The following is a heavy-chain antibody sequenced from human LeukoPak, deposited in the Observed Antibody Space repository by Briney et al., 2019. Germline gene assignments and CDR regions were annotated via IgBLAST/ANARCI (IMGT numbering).Heavy chain of an antibody. J-gene: IGHJ4*02. V-gene: IGHV4-61*02. CDR3: ARGRPLDY. CDR1: GNSISSGDNY. CDR2: IYTSGST. Sequence: SETLSLTCTVSGNSISSGDNYWSWIRQPAGKGLEWIGRIYTSGSTNYNPSLKSRVTISVDTSKNQFSLKLSSVTAADTAVYYCARGRPLDYWGQGTLVTVSS. D-gene: IGHD6-6*01.